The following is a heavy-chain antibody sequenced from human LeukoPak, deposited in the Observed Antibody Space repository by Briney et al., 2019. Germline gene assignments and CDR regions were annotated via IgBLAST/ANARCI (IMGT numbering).Heavy chain of an antibody. V-gene: IGHV4-39*07. CDR2: IYSRGNT. Sequence: SETLSLTCSVSGVSISSGSNYWGWIRQPPGKTLEWIGSIYSRGNTYYNPSLKSRVIILIDTAKNHFSLNLSSVTAADTAVYYCARVGAPTDYWGQGTLVTVSS. J-gene: IGHJ4*02. CDR1: GVSISSGSNY. D-gene: IGHD1-26*01. CDR3: ARVGAPTDY.